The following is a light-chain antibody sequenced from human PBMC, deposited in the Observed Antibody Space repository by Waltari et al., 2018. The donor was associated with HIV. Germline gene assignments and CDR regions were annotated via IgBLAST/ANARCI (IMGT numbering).Light chain of an antibody. CDR1: NIGSRS. V-gene: IGLV3-21*02. CDR2: DDS. Sequence: SFVLTQPPSVSVAPGQTATISCGESNIGSRSVHWYQLKPGQAPVLVVYDDSDRPSGIPERFSGSNSGNTATLTISRVEAGDEADYCCQVWDTSSDHVDYVFGTGTKVTVL. J-gene: IGLJ1*01. CDR3: QVWDTSSDHVDYV.